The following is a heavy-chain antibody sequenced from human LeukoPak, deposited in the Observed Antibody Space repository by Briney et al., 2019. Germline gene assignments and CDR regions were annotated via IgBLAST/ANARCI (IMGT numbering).Heavy chain of an antibody. CDR1: GGSISSYY. Sequence: PSETLSLTCTVSGGSISSYYWSWIRQPAGKGLEWIGRIYTSGSTNYNPSLKSRVTMSVDTSKNQFSLKLSSVTAADTAVYYCARGLDNYDILTGYYRAPADAFDIWGQGTMVTVSS. CDR2: IYTSGST. D-gene: IGHD3-9*01. CDR3: ARGLDNYDILTGYYRAPADAFDI. J-gene: IGHJ3*02. V-gene: IGHV4-4*07.